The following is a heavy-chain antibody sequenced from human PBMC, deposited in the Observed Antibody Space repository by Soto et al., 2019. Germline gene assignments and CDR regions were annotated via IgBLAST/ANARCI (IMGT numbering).Heavy chain of an antibody. CDR1: GFTFSSYA. J-gene: IGHJ2*01. D-gene: IGHD4-4*01. V-gene: IGHV3-30-3*01. CDR3: ARPLWRDDYNWGYFDL. Sequence: QVQLVESGGGVVQPGRSLRLSCAASGFTFSSYAMHWVRQVPGKGLEWVAVISYDGSNKYYADSVKGRFTISRDNSKNXRYLQMNGLRAEDTAVYYCARPLWRDDYNWGYFDLWGRGTLVTVSS. CDR2: ISYDGSNK.